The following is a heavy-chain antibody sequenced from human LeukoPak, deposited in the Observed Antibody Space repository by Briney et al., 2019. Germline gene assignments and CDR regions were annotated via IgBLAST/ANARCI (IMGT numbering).Heavy chain of an antibody. V-gene: IGHV3-7*02. D-gene: IGHD3-16*01. CDR1: GFTFSSYW. J-gene: IGHJ6*02. CDR3: ARVRAQYNYLWGTPPRDFYYGMDV. CDR2: LNQDGSER. Sequence: GGSLRLSCVASGFTFSSYWMSWVRQTPGKGLEWVAHLNQDGSERYYVDSVKGRFTISRDNAKNSLYLQMNSLRADDTAVYYCARVRAQYNYLWGTPPRDFYYGMDVWGQGTTVTVSS.